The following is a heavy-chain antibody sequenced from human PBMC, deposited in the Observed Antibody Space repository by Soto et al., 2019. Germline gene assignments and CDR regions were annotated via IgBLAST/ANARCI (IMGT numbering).Heavy chain of an antibody. CDR3: ARSGGLQHIDY. Sequence: ETLSLTCTVSGDSISSSSYYWGWIRQPPGRGLEWIGSIYYSGSTDYNPSLKSRVTISVDTSKNQFSLKLTSVTAADTAVHYCARSGGLQHIDYWGQGTLVTVSS. CDR2: IYYSGST. CDR1: GDSISSSSYY. D-gene: IGHD4-4*01. V-gene: IGHV4-39*01. J-gene: IGHJ4*02.